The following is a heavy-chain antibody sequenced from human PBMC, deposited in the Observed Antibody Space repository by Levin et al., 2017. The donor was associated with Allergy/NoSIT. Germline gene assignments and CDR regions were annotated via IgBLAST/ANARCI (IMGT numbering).Heavy chain of an antibody. D-gene: IGHD2-2*01. CDR1: GFTFSSYA. V-gene: IGHV3-23*01. CDR3: AINIVVVPAAMPGPLFY. CDR2: ISGSGGST. J-gene: IGHJ4*02. Sequence: GGSLRLSCAASGFTFSSYAMSWVRQAPGKGLEWVSAISGSGGSTYYADSVKGRFTISRDNSKNTLYLQMNSLRAEDTAVYYCAINIVVVPAAMPGPLFYWGQGTLVTVSS.